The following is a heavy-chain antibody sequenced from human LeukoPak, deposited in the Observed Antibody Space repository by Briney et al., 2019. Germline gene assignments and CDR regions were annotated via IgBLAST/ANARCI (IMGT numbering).Heavy chain of an antibody. Sequence: SETLSLTCAVSGGSFSGYYWSWIRQPPGKGLEWIVEINRSGSTNYNPSLKSRVTISLDTSKNQFSLKLSTVTAADTAVYYCAREPPKYYYGSGSYYNDYWGQGTLVTVSS. CDR1: GGSFSGYY. J-gene: IGHJ4*02. CDR3: AREPPKYYYGSGSYYNDY. CDR2: INRSGST. D-gene: IGHD3-10*01. V-gene: IGHV4-34*01.